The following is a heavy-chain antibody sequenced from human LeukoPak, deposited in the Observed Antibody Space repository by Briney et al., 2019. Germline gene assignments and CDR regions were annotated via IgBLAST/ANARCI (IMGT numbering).Heavy chain of an antibody. CDR3: GRVRKSDTAIDY. V-gene: IGHV4-39*07. CDR2: IYYNGNT. J-gene: IGHJ4*02. Sequence: PGGSLRLSCAASGFSFSDYYMSWIRQAPGKGLEWIGCIYYNGNTYYNPSLRSRVTISLDTSKNQFSLKLTSVTAADTAVYYCGRVRKSDTAIDYWGQGTLVTVSS. D-gene: IGHD3-22*01. CDR1: GFSFSDYY.